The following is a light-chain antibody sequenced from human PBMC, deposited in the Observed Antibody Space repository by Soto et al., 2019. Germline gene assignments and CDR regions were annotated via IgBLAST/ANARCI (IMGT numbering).Light chain of an antibody. CDR3: QQYNNWPPLT. CDR1: QSINTN. J-gene: IGKJ1*01. Sequence: EIVMTQSPATLSVSPGERVTLSCRASQSINTNLAWYQQKPGQAPRLLIYDASTRSTGVPARFRGSGSGAAFTLTISSLQSEDFAIYYCQQYNNWPPLTFGQGTKVEI. V-gene: IGKV3-15*01. CDR2: DAS.